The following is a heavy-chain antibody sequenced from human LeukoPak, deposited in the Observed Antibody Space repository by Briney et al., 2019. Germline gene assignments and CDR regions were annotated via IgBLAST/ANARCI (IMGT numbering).Heavy chain of an antibody. Sequence: GASVKVSCKASGYTFTGYYMHWVRQAPGQGLEWMGWINPNSGGTNYAQKFQGRVTMTRDTSICTAYMELSRLRSDDTAVYYCAPSGSRYSSSSPFDYWGQGTLVTVSS. V-gene: IGHV1-2*02. D-gene: IGHD6-6*01. CDR1: GYTFTGYY. CDR3: APSGSRYSSSSPFDY. J-gene: IGHJ4*02. CDR2: INPNSGGT.